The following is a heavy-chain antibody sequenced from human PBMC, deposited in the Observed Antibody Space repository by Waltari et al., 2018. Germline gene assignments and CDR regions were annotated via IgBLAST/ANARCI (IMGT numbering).Heavy chain of an antibody. V-gene: IGHV3-9*03. CDR3: AKGGAPSYYYYMDV. D-gene: IGHD3-16*01. J-gene: IGHJ6*03. CDR2: ISWNSGSI. Sequence: EVQLVESGGGLVQPGRSLRLSCAASGFTFDDYAMHWVRQAPGKGLEWVSGISWNSGSICYADSVKGRFTISRDNAKNSLYLQMNSLRAEDMALYYCAKGGAPSYYYYMDVWGKGTTVTVSS. CDR1: GFTFDDYA.